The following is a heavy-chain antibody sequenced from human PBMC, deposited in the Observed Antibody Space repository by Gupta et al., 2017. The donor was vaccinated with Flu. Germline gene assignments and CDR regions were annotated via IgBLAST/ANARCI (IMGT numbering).Heavy chain of an antibody. CDR3: AKFGPITIFGVVIREAFKTSEFDY. Sequence: EVQLLESGGGLVQPGGSLRLSCAASGFTFSSYAMSWVRQAPGKGLEWVSAISGSGGSTYYADSVKGRFTISRDNSKNTLYLQMNSLRAEDTAVYYCAKFGPITIFGVVIREAFKTSEFDYGGQGTLVTVSS. CDR2: ISGSGGST. D-gene: IGHD3-3*01. CDR1: GFTFSSYA. J-gene: IGHJ4*02. V-gene: IGHV3-23*01.